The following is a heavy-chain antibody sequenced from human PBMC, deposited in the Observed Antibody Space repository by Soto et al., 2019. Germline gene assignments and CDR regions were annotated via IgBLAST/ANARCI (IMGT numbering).Heavy chain of an antibody. CDR1: GYTFTSYA. CDR3: AREEKTVVPAAMFYYYYYMDV. V-gene: IGHV1-3*01. J-gene: IGHJ6*03. Sequence: ASVKVSCKASGYTFTSYAMHWVRQAPGQRLEWMGWINAGNGNTKYSQKFQGRVTITRDTSASTAYMELSSLRSEDTAVYYCAREEKTVVPAAMFYYYYYMDVWGKGTTVTVSS. D-gene: IGHD2-2*01. CDR2: INAGNGNT.